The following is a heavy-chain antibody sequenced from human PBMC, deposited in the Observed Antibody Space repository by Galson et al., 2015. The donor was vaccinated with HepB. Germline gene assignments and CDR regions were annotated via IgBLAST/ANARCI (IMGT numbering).Heavy chain of an antibody. J-gene: IGHJ6*02. CDR3: ARDRRQQLGRGGYYYYGVDV. V-gene: IGHV3-48*02. CDR2: ISSSSSTI. Sequence: SLRLSCAASGFTFSSYSMNWVRQAPGKGLEWVSYISSSSSTIYYADSVKGRLTISRDNAKNSLYLQMNSLRDEDTAVYYCARDRRQQLGRGGYYYYGVDVWGQGTTVTVSS. D-gene: IGHD6-13*01. CDR1: GFTFSSYS.